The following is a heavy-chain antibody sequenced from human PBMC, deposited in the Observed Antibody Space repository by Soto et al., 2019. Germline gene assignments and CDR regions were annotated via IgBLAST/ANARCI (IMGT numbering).Heavy chain of an antibody. V-gene: IGHV1-2*04. D-gene: IGHD3-10*01. CDR1: GYTFTGYY. CDR2: INPNSGGT. J-gene: IGHJ5*02. Sequence: QVQLVQSGAEVKKPGASVKVSCKASGYTFTGYYMHWVRQAPGQGLEWMGWINPNSGGTNYAQKLKGWVTITLDTAISTAKLELSRLRSDDTAVYYCARSTMVRGVIRETSYNWFGPWGQGSLVTVSS. CDR3: ARSTMVRGVIRETSYNWFGP.